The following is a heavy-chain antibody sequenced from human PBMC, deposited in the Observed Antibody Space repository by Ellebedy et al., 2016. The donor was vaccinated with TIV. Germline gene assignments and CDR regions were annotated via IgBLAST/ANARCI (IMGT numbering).Heavy chain of an antibody. D-gene: IGHD2-8*01. CDR3: ARNSDVVLIPSAYASSFDI. CDR1: GYIFTGYY. V-gene: IGHV1-69*13. CDR2: IIPMFGVP. Sequence: ASVKVSCKASGYIFTGYYLHWVRQAPGQGLEWVGRIIPMFGVPDTAQMLQGRLTITADESTSTAHMELSSLRPEDTAVYYCARNSDVVLIPSAYASSFDIWGQGTMVTVSS. J-gene: IGHJ3*02.